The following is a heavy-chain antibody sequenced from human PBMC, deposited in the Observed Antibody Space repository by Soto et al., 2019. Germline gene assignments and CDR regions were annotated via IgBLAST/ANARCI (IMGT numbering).Heavy chain of an antibody. CDR1: GFTFSGST. CDR3: TGGYCTGGTCYSGYFQH. V-gene: IGHV3-73*02. D-gene: IGHD2-15*01. Sequence: EVQLVQSGGGLVQPGGSLKLSCAASGFTFSGSTVHWVRQASGEGLQWVGRIRSKANDYATTYIASVKGRFTISRYDSRNTAYLQMSDLKTEDTAVYYCTGGYCTGGTCYSGYFQHWGQGALVTVCS. J-gene: IGHJ1*01. CDR2: IRSKANDYAT.